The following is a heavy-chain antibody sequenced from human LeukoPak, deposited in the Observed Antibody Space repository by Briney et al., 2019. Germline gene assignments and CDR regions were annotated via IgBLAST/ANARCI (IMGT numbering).Heavy chain of an antibody. V-gene: IGHV4-34*01. J-gene: IGHJ4*02. Sequence: MSSETLSLTCAVYGGSFSGYYWSWIRQPPGKALEWIGEINHSGSTNYNPSLKSRVTISVDTSKNQFSLRLSSVTAADTAVYYCARGGGSGSYGIDYWGQGTLVTVSS. CDR2: INHSGST. CDR1: GGSFSGYY. D-gene: IGHD3-10*01. CDR3: ARGGGSGSYGIDY.